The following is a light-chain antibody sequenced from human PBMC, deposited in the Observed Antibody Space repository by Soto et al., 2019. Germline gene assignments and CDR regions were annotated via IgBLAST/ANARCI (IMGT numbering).Light chain of an antibody. J-gene: IGKJ1*01. CDR1: QAIRDD. CDR2: ATS. Sequence: IQMTQSPSSLSASVGYIITITCRASQAIRDDLAWYQQKPGKAPNLLIYATSNLQSGVPSRFSGSGSGTDFTLTISSLQPEDFATYYCLQDYSYPRTFVQGTKVDI. V-gene: IGKV1-6*01. CDR3: LQDYSYPRT.